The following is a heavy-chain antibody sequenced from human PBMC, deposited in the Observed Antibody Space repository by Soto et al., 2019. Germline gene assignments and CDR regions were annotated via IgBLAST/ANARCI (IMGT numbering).Heavy chain of an antibody. Sequence: GGSLRLSCAASGFTVSSNYMSWVRQAPGKGLEWVSVIYSGGSTYYADSVKGRFTISRDNSKNTLYLQMNSLRAEDTAVYYCASDPPYDYVWGSYRYIWGQGTLVTVSS. V-gene: IGHV3-53*01. J-gene: IGHJ4*02. CDR2: IYSGGST. D-gene: IGHD3-16*02. CDR1: GFTVSSNY. CDR3: ASDPPYDYVWGSYRYI.